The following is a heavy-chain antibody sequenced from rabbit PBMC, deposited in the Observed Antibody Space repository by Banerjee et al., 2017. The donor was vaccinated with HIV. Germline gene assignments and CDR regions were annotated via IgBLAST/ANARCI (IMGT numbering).Heavy chain of an antibody. D-gene: IGHD4-1*01. CDR2: IYAGKGNT. J-gene: IGHJ3*01. CDR3: VRDSSGWGADL. Sequence: SLTLSCKASGFTINNNYYMSWVRQAPGKGLEWIGIIYAGKGNTYYANWVNGRFTISNHNAQNTLHLQLNSLTAADTATYFCVRDSSGWGADLWGQGTLVTVS. CDR1: GFTINNNYY. V-gene: IGHV1S7*01.